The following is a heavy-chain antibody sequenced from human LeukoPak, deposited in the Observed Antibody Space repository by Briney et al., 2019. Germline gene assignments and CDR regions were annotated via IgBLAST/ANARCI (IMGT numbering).Heavy chain of an antibody. Sequence: NPGGSLRLSCVASGFSFRTYEMNWVRHAPGKGLEWIGEINPSGRISYHPSLKSRLTISVDASKNQFSLNLRSLTAADTAVYYCARGRQEVSMIVVVMTAVSYYLDVWGKGTTVTVS. CDR1: GFSFRTYE. D-gene: IGHD3-22*01. J-gene: IGHJ6*03. CDR2: INPSGRI. CDR3: ARGRQEVSMIVVVMTAVSYYLDV. V-gene: IGHV4-34*01.